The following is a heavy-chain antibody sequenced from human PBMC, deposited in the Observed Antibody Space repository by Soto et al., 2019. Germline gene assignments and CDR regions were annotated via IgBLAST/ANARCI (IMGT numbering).Heavy chain of an antibody. Sequence: PSETLSLTCAVYGGSFSGYYWSWIRQPPGKGLEWIGEINHSGSTNYNPSLKSRVTISVDTSKNQFSLKLSSVTAADTAVYYCARAIPNRMDVWGQGTTVTVSS. CDR2: INHSGST. V-gene: IGHV4-34*01. J-gene: IGHJ6*02. CDR1: GGSFSGYY. CDR3: ARAIPNRMDV.